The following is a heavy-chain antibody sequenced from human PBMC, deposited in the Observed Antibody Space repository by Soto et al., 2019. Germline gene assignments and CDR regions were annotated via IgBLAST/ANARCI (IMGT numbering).Heavy chain of an antibody. Sequence: GGSLRLSCAASGFNFSSYSMNWVRQAPGKGREWVSSISSRSSYIYYADSGKGRFTISRDNAKNSLYLQMNSLRAEDTAVYYCARDAIRAGDYDYWGQGTLVTVSS. CDR1: GFNFSSYS. CDR2: ISSRSSYI. J-gene: IGHJ4*02. D-gene: IGHD4-17*01. V-gene: IGHV3-21*01. CDR3: ARDAIRAGDYDY.